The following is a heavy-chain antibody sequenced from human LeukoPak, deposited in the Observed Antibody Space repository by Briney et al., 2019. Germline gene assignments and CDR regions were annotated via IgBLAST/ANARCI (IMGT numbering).Heavy chain of an antibody. CDR1: GFTFSSYE. Sequence: GGSLRLSCAASGFTFSSYEMNWVRQAPGKGLEWVSYISSSGSTIYYADSVKGRFTISRDNAKNSLYLQMNSLRAEDTAVYYCARDSPVVTAKGFDYWGQGTLVTVSS. D-gene: IGHD2-21*02. CDR2: ISSSGSTI. CDR3: ARDSPVVTAKGFDY. J-gene: IGHJ4*02. V-gene: IGHV3-48*03.